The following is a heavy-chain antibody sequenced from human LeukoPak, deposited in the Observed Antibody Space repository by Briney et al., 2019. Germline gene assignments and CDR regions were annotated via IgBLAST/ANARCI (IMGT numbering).Heavy chain of an antibody. CDR2: ISGSGGST. Sequence: GGSLRLSCAASGFTFSSYAMSWVRQAPGKGLGWVSAISGSGGSTYYADSVKGRFTISRDNSKNTLYLQMNSLRAEDTAVYYCAKDFRGYSSLYYFDYWGQGTLVTVSS. V-gene: IGHV3-23*01. J-gene: IGHJ4*02. CDR3: AKDFRGYSSLYYFDY. CDR1: GFTFSSYA. D-gene: IGHD5-18*01.